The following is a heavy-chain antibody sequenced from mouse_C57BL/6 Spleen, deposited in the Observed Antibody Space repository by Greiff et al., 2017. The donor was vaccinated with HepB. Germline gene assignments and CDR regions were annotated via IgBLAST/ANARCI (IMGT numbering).Heavy chain of an antibody. CDR1: GYTFTSYW. D-gene: IGHD1-1*01. CDR2: IDPSDSYT. Sequence: QVQLQQPGAELVKPGASVKLSCKASGYTFTSYWMQWVKQRPGQGLEWIGEIDPSDSYTNYNQKFKGKATLTVDTSSSTAYMQLSSLTSEDSAVYYSARSDYGSSYDYFDYWGQGTTLTVSS. V-gene: IGHV1-50*01. CDR3: ARSDYGSSYDYFDY. J-gene: IGHJ2*01.